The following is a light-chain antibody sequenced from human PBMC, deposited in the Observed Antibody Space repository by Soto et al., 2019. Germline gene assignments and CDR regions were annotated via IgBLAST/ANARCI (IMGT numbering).Light chain of an antibody. Sequence: QPVLTQPASVSGSPGQSITISCTGTSSDVGNYNFVSWYQHHAGTAPKLIIYQVTNRPSGVSDRFSGSKSGDTASLTISGLQAEDEADYYCTSYTAFSTDILFGGGTKVTVL. CDR1: SSDVGNYNF. V-gene: IGLV2-14*01. CDR2: QVT. CDR3: TSYTAFSTDIL. J-gene: IGLJ2*01.